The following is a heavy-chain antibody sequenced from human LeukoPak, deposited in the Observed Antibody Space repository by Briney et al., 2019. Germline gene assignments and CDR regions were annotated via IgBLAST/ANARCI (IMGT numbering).Heavy chain of an antibody. CDR1: GGTFSSYA. Sequence: ASVKVSCKASGGTFSSYAISWVRQAPGQGLEWMGGIIPIFGTANYAQKFQGRVTITADESTSTAYMELSSLRSEDTAVYYCAREYSGSYREGAFGYWGQGTLVTVSS. CDR3: AREYSGSYREGAFGY. V-gene: IGHV1-69*13. J-gene: IGHJ4*02. D-gene: IGHD1-26*01. CDR2: IIPIFGTA.